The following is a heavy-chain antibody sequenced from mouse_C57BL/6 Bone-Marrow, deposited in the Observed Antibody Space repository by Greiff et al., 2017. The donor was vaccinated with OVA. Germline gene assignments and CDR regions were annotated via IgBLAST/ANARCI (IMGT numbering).Heavy chain of an antibody. CDR2: IHPNSGST. CDR3: ARFGFYYYGSSYNY. D-gene: IGHD1-1*01. CDR1: GYTFTSYW. J-gene: IGHJ2*01. V-gene: IGHV1-64*01. Sequence: QVQLQQSGAELVKPGASVKLSCKASGYTFTSYWMHWVKQRPGQGLEWIGMIHPNSGSTNYNEKFKSKATLTVDKSSSTAYMQLSSLTSEDSAVYYCARFGFYYYGSSYNYWGQGTTLTVSS.